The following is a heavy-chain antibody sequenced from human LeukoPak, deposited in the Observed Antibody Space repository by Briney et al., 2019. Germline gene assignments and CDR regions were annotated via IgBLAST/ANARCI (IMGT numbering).Heavy chain of an antibody. Sequence: SETLSLTCTVSGGPIRDFYWSWIRLPPGRGLEWIGYTYYSGSTSYNPSLESRVAISVDMSKSQFSLELSPVTAADTAIYYCTRHKRWLQFPDAFDVWGQGTMVTVSS. J-gene: IGHJ3*01. V-gene: IGHV4-59*08. CDR2: TYYSGST. CDR3: TRHKRWLQFPDAFDV. CDR1: GGPIRDFY. D-gene: IGHD5-24*01.